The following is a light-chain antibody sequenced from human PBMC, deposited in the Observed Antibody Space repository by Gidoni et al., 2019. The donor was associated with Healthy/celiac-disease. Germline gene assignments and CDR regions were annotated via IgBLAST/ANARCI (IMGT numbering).Light chain of an antibody. Sequence: QSALTQPASVSGSLGQSTTISCTGTSSDVGGYNYVSWYQQHPGKAPKLMIYDVSNRPSGVSNRFSGSKSGNTASLTISGLQAEDEADYYCSSYTSSSTLVFGGGTKLTVL. V-gene: IGLV2-14*03. J-gene: IGLJ2*01. CDR2: DVS. CDR1: SSDVGGYNY. CDR3: SSYTSSSTLV.